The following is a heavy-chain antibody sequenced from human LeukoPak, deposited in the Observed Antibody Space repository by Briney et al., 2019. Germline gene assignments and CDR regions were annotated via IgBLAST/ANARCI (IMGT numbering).Heavy chain of an antibody. D-gene: IGHD6-13*01. CDR3: ARGRSPDY. CDR1: GGSFSGYY. V-gene: IGHV4-34*01. J-gene: IGHJ4*02. Sequence: SETLSLTCAVYGGSFSGYYWSWIRQPPGKGLEWIGEINHSGSTNYNPSLKSRVTISVDTSKNQFSLKLSSVTAADTAVYYCARGRSPDYWGQGTLVTVSS. CDR2: INHSGST.